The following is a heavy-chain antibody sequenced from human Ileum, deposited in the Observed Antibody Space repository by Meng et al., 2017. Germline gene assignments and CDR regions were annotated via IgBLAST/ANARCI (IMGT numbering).Heavy chain of an antibody. CDR3: ARHIVGPTPGMEY. J-gene: IGHJ4*02. D-gene: IGHD1-26*01. CDR1: GDSISSSGW. Sequence: QVQRQEAGPGLVKPSGHLSLTCAGSGDSISSSGWWSWVRQPPGKGLEWIGQIYQSGSTNYNPSLKSRVTISIDRSENQLSLKLSSVTAADTAVYYCARHIVGPTPGMEYWGQGTLVTVSS. V-gene: IGHV4-4*02. CDR2: IYQSGST.